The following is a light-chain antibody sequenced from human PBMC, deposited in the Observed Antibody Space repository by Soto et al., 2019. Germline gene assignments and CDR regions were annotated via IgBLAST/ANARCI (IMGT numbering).Light chain of an antibody. Sequence: QTVVTQEPPFSVSPGGTVTLTCGLSSGSVSTDYYPSWYQQTPGQAPRTLIYNTNTRSSGVPDRFSGSILGNKAALTITGAQADDESDYYCMLYMGSAFWVFGGGTKGTVL. V-gene: IGLV8-61*01. CDR1: SGSVSTDYY. CDR3: MLYMGSAFWV. CDR2: NTN. J-gene: IGLJ3*02.